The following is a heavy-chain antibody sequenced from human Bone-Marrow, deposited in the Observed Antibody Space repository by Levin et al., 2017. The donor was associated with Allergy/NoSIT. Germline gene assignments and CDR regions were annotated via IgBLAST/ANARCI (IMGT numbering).Heavy chain of an antibody. CDR3: VVALDY. CDR2: ITSNGGSK. J-gene: IGHJ4*02. V-gene: IGHV3-11*01. CDR1: GFTFSDYY. D-gene: IGHD2-15*01. Sequence: SCAASGFTFSDYYMSWMRQAPGKGLEWVSYITSNGGSKYYADSVKGRFTISRDNAKNSLSLQMNSLRAEDKAVYYCVVALDYWGQGTLVTVSS.